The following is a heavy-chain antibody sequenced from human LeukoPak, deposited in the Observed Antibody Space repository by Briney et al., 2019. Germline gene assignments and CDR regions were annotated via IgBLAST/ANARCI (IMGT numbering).Heavy chain of an antibody. J-gene: IGHJ4*02. D-gene: IGHD5-18*01. V-gene: IGHV4-34*01. CDR3: ARGTAMFTVDY. CDR2: INHSGST. Sequence: SETLSLTCAVYGGSFSGYYWSWIRQPPGKGLEWIGEINHSGSTNYNPSLKSRVTISVDTSKNQFSLKLSSVTAADTAVYYCARGTAMFTVDYWGQGTLVNVSS. CDR1: GGSFSGYY.